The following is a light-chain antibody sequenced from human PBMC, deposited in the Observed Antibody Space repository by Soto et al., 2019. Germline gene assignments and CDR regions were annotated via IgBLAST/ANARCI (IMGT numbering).Light chain of an antibody. V-gene: IGKV3-11*01. J-gene: IGKJ5*01. CDR1: QSVGGH. Sequence: EIVLTQSPATLSLSPGERATLSCRASQSVGGHLAWYQQKPGQAPRLLIYYASDRPPGIPARFSGSGSETDFTLTISSLEPDDFAVYYCQQRNNWPPSITFGQGTRLEIK. CDR2: YAS. CDR3: QQRNNWPPSIT.